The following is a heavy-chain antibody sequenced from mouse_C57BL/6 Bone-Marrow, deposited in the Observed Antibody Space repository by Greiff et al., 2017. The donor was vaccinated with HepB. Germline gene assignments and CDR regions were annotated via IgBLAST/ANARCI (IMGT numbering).Heavy chain of an antibody. J-gene: IGHJ2*01. Sequence: VQLQQSGAELVKPGASVKISCKASGYAFSSYWMNWVKQRPGKGLEWIGQIYPGDGDTNYNGKFKGKATLTADKSSSTAYMQLSSLTSEDSAVYFCARSGIYYYGSSYYWGQGTTLTVSS. V-gene: IGHV1-80*01. D-gene: IGHD1-1*01. CDR1: GYAFSSYW. CDR2: IYPGDGDT. CDR3: ARSGIYYYGSSYY.